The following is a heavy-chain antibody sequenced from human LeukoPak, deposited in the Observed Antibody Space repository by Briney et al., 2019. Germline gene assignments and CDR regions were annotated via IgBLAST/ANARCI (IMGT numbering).Heavy chain of an antibody. CDR1: GGSISSYY. CDR3: AREGRDCSSTSCYYYYYYYMDV. V-gene: IGHV4-4*07. Sequence: PSETLSLTCTVSGGSISSYYWSWIRQPAGKGLEWIGRIYTSGSTNYNPSLKSRVTISVDTSKNQFSLKLSSVTAADTAVYYCAREGRDCSSTSCYYYYYYYMDVWGKGTTVTVSS. D-gene: IGHD2-2*01. J-gene: IGHJ6*03. CDR2: IYTSGST.